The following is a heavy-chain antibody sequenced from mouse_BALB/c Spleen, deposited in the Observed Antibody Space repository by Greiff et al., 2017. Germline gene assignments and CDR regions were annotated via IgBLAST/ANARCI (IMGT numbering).Heavy chain of an antibody. CDR1: GFTFSSFG. V-gene: IGHV5-17*02. J-gene: IGHJ3*01. CDR3: ARNYRYLAWFAY. D-gene: IGHD2-14*01. CDR2: ISSGSSTI. Sequence: DVKLVESGGGLVQPGGSRKLSCAASGFTFSSFGMHWVRQAPEKGLEWVAYISSGSSTIYYADTVKGRFTISRDNPKNTLFLQMTSLRSEDTAMYYCARNYRYLAWFAYWGQGTLVTVSA.